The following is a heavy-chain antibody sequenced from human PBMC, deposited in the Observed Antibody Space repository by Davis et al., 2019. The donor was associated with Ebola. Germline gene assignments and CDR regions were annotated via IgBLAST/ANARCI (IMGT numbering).Heavy chain of an antibody. Sequence: AASVKVSCKASGDTFSSHAISWVRQAPGQGLEWMGGIIPILGSLNDAHQKRARVKITADKSTSTAYMELTSLRPDDTAVYYCATDLSRGDCTGASCYGGNYYYRMDVWGQGTSVTVSS. D-gene: IGHD2-2*01. V-gene: IGHV1-69*10. CDR1: GDTFSSHA. CDR3: ATDLSRGDCTGASCYGGNYYYRMDV. CDR2: IIPILGSL. J-gene: IGHJ6*02.